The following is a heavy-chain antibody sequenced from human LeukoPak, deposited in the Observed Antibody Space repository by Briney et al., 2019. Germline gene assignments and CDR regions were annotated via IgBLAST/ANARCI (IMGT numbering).Heavy chain of an antibody. CDR2: IYYSGST. D-gene: IGHD2/OR15-2a*01. CDR1: GASMSSYY. J-gene: IGHJ6*02. V-gene: IGHV4-59*08. CDR3: ARQRASRGGSVIYYYYGMDV. Sequence: SETLSLTCTVSGASMSSYYWTWIRQPPGKGLEWIGYIYYSGSTNYNPSLKSRVTISVDTSKNQFSLKLSSVTAADTAVYYCARQRASRGGSVIYYYYGMDVWGQGTTVTVSS.